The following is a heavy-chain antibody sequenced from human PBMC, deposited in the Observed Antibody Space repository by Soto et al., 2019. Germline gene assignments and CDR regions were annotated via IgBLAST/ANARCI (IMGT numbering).Heavy chain of an antibody. CDR2: ISYDGDNE. Sequence: QVQLVESGGGVVQPGRSLRLSCAASGFTFSNYAMHWVRQAPGKGLEWLAIISYDGDNEYYADSVRGRFTISRDNSKNTLDLLPNNLRHEDTTVYYCANVGRLVYRNRPCCPAKHFDYWGQGTLVTVSS. CDR1: GFTFSNYA. J-gene: IGHJ4*02. V-gene: IGHV3-30*18. D-gene: IGHD3-16*02. CDR3: ANVGRLVYRNRPCCPAKHFDY.